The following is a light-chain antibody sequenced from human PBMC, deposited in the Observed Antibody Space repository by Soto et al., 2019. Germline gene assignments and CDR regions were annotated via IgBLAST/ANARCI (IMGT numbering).Light chain of an antibody. CDR2: AAS. V-gene: IGKV1-39*01. Sequence: DIQMTQSPSSLSASVGDRVTITCRASQTVIKYLNWYQQKPGRAPNLLIYAASILQSGVPSRFSASGSGTEFTLTISSLQPEDFATYYCQQSYSTLFTFGPGTKVEIK. CDR3: QQSYSTLFT. J-gene: IGKJ3*01. CDR1: QTVIKY.